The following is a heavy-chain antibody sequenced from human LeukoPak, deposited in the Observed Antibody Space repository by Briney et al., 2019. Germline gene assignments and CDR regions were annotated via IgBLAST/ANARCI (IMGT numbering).Heavy chain of an antibody. D-gene: IGHD6-19*01. V-gene: IGHV4-34*01. Sequence: PSETLSLTCAVYGGSFSGYYWSWIRQPPGKGLEWIGEINHSGSTNYNPSLKSRVTISVDTSKNQFSLKLSSVTAADTAVYYCARGPSRYSSGWYNLRFDYWGQGTLATVSS. CDR3: ARGPSRYSSGWYNLRFDY. J-gene: IGHJ4*02. CDR2: INHSGST. CDR1: GGSFSGYY.